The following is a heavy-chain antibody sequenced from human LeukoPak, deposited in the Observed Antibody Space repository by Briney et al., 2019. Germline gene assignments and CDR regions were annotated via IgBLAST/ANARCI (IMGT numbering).Heavy chain of an antibody. CDR3: ARAVYDSSGYYGGWFNP. V-gene: IGHV4-34*01. J-gene: IGHJ5*02. Sequence: SETLSLTCAVYGGSFSGYYWSWIRQPPGKGLEWIGEINHSGSTNYNPSLKSRVTISVDTSKNQFSLKLSSVTAADTAVYYCARAVYDSSGYYGGWFNPWGQGTLVTVPS. CDR2: INHSGST. CDR1: GGSFSGYY. D-gene: IGHD3-22*01.